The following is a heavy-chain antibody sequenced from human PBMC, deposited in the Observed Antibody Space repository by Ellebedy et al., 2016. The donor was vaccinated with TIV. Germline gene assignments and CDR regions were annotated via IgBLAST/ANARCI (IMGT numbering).Heavy chain of an antibody. Sequence: PGGSLRLSCAASGFTFSTYSLNWVQAPGKGLEWVSSISTITNYADSVRGRFTISRDNAKNSLYLQMNSLRAEDTAVYYCSRGGGCGGGTCYYPDFWGQGTLVTVSS. CDR1: GFTFSTYS. V-gene: IGHV3-21*01. CDR2: ISTITNY. J-gene: IGHJ4*02. CDR3: SRGGGCGGGTCYYPDF. D-gene: IGHD2-15*01.